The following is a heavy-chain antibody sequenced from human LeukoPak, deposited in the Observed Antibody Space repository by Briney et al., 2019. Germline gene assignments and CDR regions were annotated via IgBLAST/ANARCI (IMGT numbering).Heavy chain of an antibody. CDR1: GFTFSSYA. CDR3: ARESPLGYSGSAFDI. D-gene: IGHD1-26*01. CDR2: ISYDGSNK. V-gene: IGHV3-30*04. J-gene: IGHJ3*02. Sequence: GGSLRLSCAASGFTFSSYAMHWVRQAPGKGLEWVAVISYDGSNKYYADSVKGRFTISRDNSKNTLYLQMNSLRAEDTAVYYCARESPLGYSGSAFDIWGQGTMVTVSS.